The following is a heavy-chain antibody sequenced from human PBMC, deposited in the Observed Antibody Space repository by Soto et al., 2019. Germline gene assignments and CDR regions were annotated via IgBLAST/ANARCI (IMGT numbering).Heavy chain of an antibody. CDR2: IYYSGSA. V-gene: IGHV4-61*01. J-gene: IGHJ4*02. Sequence: PPETLSLTCTVSGGTISSGSYYWGWIRQPPGKGLEGIGYIYYSGSANYNPSFKSRVTMSVDTSRIQFSLQLSSVTAADTAVYYCARTKYGSGSYYKWYSFDYWGQGSLVTVSS. D-gene: IGHD3-10*01. CDR3: ARTKYGSGSYYKWYSFDY. CDR1: GGTISSGSYY.